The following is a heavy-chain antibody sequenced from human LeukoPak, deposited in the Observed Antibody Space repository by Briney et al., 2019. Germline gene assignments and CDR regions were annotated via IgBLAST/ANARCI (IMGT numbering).Heavy chain of an antibody. D-gene: IGHD1-26*01. CDR2: ISYSGTT. J-gene: IGHJ6*03. V-gene: IGHV4-39*07. CDR1: GGSISSSSYY. Sequence: SETLSLTCTVSGGSISSSSYYWGWIRQPPGKGLEWIGSISYSGTTYYNPSLKSRVTISVDTSKNQFSLKLSSVTAADTAVYNCAKGATLPPTYHYYMDVWGKGTTVTVSS. CDR3: AKGATLPPTYHYYMDV.